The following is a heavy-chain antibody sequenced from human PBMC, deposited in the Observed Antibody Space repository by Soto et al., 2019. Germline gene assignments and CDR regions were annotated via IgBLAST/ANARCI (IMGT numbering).Heavy chain of an antibody. CDR1: GYTFTNYG. D-gene: IGHD3-16*01. V-gene: IGHV1-18*01. CDR3: ARDGALGENHYYYGMDV. CDR2: ISAHNGNT. Sequence: QVQLVQSGAEVKKPGASVKVSCKASGYTFTNYGISWVRQAPGQGLEWMGWISAHNGNTNYAQKLQDRVTMTTDASTSTAYMELRSLRSDDTAMYYCARDGALGENHYYYGMDVWGQGTTVTVSS. J-gene: IGHJ6*02.